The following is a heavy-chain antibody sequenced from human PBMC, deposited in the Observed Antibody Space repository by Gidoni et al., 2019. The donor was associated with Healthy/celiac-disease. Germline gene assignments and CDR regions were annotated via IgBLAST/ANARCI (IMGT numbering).Heavy chain of an antibody. CDR2: ISAYNGHT. D-gene: IGHD2-15*01. Sequence: QVQLVQSGAEVKKPGASVKVSCKASGYTFTSYGISWVRQAPGQGLEWMGWISAYNGHTHSAQKLQGRVTMTTYTSTSTASMELRSLRSDDTAVYYCARVCSGGSCYYAYWGQGTLVTVSS. J-gene: IGHJ4*02. CDR3: ARVCSGGSCYYAY. CDR1: GYTFTSYG. V-gene: IGHV1-18*04.